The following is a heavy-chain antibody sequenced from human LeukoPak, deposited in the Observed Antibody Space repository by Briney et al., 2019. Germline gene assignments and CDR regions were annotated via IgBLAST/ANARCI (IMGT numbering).Heavy chain of an antibody. CDR3: ARHNYFGSGSYNIDY. V-gene: IGHV4-59*05. J-gene: IGHJ4*02. CDR1: GGSISSYY. Sequence: SETLSLTCTVSGGSISSYYWSWIRQPPGKGLEWIGSIYYSGSTYYNPSLKSRVTISVDTSKNQFSLKLSSVTAADTAVYYCARHNYFGSGSYNIDYWGQGTLVTVSS. CDR2: IYYSGST. D-gene: IGHD3-10*01.